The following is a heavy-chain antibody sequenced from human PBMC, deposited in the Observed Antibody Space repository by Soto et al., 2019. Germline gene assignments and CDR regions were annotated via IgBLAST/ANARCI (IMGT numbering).Heavy chain of an antibody. J-gene: IGHJ3*02. Sequence: GGSLRLSCAASGFTVSSNYMSWVRQAPGKGLEWVSVIYSGGSTYYADSVKGRFTISRHNSKNTLYLQMNSLRAEDTAVYYCAREVLSYYGSGSYYKRAHAFDIWGQGTMVTVSS. CDR2: IYSGGST. D-gene: IGHD3-10*01. V-gene: IGHV3-53*04. CDR3: AREVLSYYGSGSYYKRAHAFDI. CDR1: GFTVSSNY.